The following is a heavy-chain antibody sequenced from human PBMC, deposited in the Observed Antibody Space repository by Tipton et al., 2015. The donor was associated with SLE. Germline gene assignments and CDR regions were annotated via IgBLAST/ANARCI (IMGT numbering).Heavy chain of an antibody. Sequence: SLRLSCAASGFTFSSFLMNWVRQAPGKGLEWVSVISGSGGNTYYRDSVKGRFTVSRDNSKNTLYLQMNSLRAEDTAVYYCVKDGPHYDFRPFYMDVWGTGTTVTVAS. V-gene: IGHV3-23*01. CDR3: VKDGPHYDFRPFYMDV. CDR2: ISGSGGNT. CDR1: GFTFSSFL. D-gene: IGHD3/OR15-3a*01. J-gene: IGHJ6*03.